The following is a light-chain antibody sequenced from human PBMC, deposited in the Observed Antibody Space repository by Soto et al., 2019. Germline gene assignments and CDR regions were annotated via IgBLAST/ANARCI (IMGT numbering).Light chain of an antibody. J-gene: IGLJ1*01. CDR1: ASDVGGYNS. Sequence: QSALTQPASVSGSPGQSITISCTGTASDVGGYNSVSWYQQHPDKAPKLMIYEITDRPSGVSNRFSGSKSGNTASLTISGLQAEDEADYYCLSFTSSHIYVFGTGTKVTVL. CDR3: LSFTSSHIYV. V-gene: IGLV2-14*03. CDR2: EIT.